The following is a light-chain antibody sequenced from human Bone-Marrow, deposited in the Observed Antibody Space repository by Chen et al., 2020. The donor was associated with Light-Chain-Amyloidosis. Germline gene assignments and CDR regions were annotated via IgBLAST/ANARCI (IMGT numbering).Light chain of an antibody. V-gene: IGLV3-25*03. J-gene: IGLJ2*01. CDR1: DLPTKY. CDR2: RGT. CDR3: QSADSSGTYEVI. Sequence: SYELTQPLSVSVSPGQTARLTCSGDDLPTKYAYWYQQKPGQAPVLGIHRGTERPSGISERFSGSSSGTTATLTISGVQAEDEADYHCQSADSSGTYEVIFGGGTKLTVL.